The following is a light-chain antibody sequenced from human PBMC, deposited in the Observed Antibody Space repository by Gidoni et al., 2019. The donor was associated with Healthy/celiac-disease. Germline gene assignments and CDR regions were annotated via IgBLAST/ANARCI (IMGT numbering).Light chain of an antibody. V-gene: IGKV3-20*01. Sequence: EIVLTPSPGTLSLSPWESATLSCRASQSVSSSYLAWYQQKPGQAPRPLIYGASSRAPGIPDRFSGSGSGTDFTLTISRLEPEDFAVYYCQQYGSSRTFGQGTKVEIK. CDR1: QSVSSSY. CDR2: GAS. J-gene: IGKJ1*01. CDR3: QQYGSSRT.